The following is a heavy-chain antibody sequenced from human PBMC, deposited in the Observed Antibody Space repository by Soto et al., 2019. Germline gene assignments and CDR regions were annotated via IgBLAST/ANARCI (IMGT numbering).Heavy chain of an antibody. Sequence: EVQLVESGGGLVKPGGSLRLSCAASGFTFSNAWMNWVRQAPGKGLEWVGRIKSKTDGGTTDYAAPVKGRFTISRDDSKNTLYLQMSSLKTEDTAVYYWTTDVVVVPAARTPYYYYSMDVWGQGTTVTVSS. CDR3: TTDVVVVPAARTPYYYYSMDV. V-gene: IGHV3-15*07. CDR1: GFTFSNAW. D-gene: IGHD2-2*01. CDR2: IKSKTDGGTT. J-gene: IGHJ6*02.